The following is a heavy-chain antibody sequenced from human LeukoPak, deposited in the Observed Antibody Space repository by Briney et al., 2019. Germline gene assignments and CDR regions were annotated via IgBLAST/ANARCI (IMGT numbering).Heavy chain of an antibody. CDR2: IYSGGST. J-gene: IGHJ4*02. V-gene: IGHV3-53*01. D-gene: IGHD3-3*01. CDR1: GFAVSNSY. Sequence: GGSLRLSCAVSGFAVSNSYMTWVRRAPGKGLEWVSVIYSGGSTYYADSVKGRFTISRDNSKNTLYLQMNSLRAEDTAVYYCARQYYDFWSGYYFDYWGQGTLVTVSS. CDR3: ARQYYDFWSGYYFDY.